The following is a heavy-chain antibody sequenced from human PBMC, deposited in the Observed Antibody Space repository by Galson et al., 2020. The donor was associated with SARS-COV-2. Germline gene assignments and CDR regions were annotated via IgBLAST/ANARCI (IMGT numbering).Heavy chain of an antibody. V-gene: IGHV3-74*01. D-gene: IGHD1-26*01. CDR2: INSEGNST. CDR3: TATRAY. CDR1: GFTFSNFW. Sequence: GGSLRLSCTASGFTFSNFWMHWVRQAPGKGLEWVSRINSEGNSTSYADSVKGRFTISRDNANNTLYLQMNSLRAEDTAVYYCTATRAYWGQGTLVTVSS. J-gene: IGHJ4*02.